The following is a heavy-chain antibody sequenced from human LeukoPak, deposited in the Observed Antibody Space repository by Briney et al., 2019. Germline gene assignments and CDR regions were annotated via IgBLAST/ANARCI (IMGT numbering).Heavy chain of an antibody. Sequence: GALRLSCAASGFTVSSNYMSWVRQAPGKGLEWVSVIYSGGSTYYADSVKGRFTISRDNSKNTLYLQMNGLRAEDTAVYYCARDRGFHCSSTSCSTRNAFDIWGQGTMVTVSS. D-gene: IGHD2-2*01. CDR1: GFTVSSNY. V-gene: IGHV3-66*02. J-gene: IGHJ3*02. CDR2: IYSGGST. CDR3: ARDRGFHCSSTSCSTRNAFDI.